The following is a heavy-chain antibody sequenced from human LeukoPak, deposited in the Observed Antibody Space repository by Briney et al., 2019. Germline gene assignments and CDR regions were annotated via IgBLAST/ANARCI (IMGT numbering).Heavy chain of an antibody. CDR3: AREDGFCSGGSCYQH. V-gene: IGHV3-66*01. Sequence: GGSLRLSCAASGFTVSSNYMSWVRQAPGKGLEWVLVIYSADTTYYADSVKGRFTISRDSSKNTLYLQMNSLRVEDTAFYYCAREDGFCSGGSCYQHWGQGTLVTVSS. CDR2: IYSADTT. D-gene: IGHD2-15*01. CDR1: GFTVSSNY. J-gene: IGHJ1*01.